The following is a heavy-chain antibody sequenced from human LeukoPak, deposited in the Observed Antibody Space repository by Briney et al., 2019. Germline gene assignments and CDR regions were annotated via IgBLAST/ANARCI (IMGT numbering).Heavy chain of an antibody. J-gene: IGHJ4*02. Sequence: GGSLRLSCTASGFTFSDYWMTWVRQAPGKGPEWVATIKQDGSQRYYVDSVRGRFTISRDNAKNSLFLQMNGLRAEDTAVYYCARRGGISSRRSPIDYWGQGTLVTVSS. CDR2: IKQDGSQR. CDR1: GFTFSDYW. CDR3: ARRGGISSRRSPIDY. V-gene: IGHV3-7*01. D-gene: IGHD6-6*01.